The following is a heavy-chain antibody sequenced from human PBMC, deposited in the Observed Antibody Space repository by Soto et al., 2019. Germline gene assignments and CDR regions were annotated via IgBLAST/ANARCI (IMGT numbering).Heavy chain of an antibody. V-gene: IGHV4-59*01. Sequence: QVQLQESGPGLVKPSETLSLTCTVSGGSISSYYWSWIRQPPGKGLEWIGYIYYSGSTNYNPSLKSRVTLSVDPSKNQFCLMLSAVTAADTAVYYCAREANSNWWDGMDVWGQGTTVTVSS. D-gene: IGHD6-13*01. CDR1: GGSISSYY. CDR3: AREANSNWWDGMDV. CDR2: IYYSGST. J-gene: IGHJ6*02.